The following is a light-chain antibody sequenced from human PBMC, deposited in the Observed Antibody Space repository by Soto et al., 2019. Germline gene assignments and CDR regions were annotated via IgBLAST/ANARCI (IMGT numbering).Light chain of an antibody. V-gene: IGLV1-40*01. CDR1: ISNIGAGYD. CDR3: HSYDRSLSGSV. Sequence: QTVVTQPPSVSGAPGQRVTISCSGGISNIGAGYDVHWYQQRPETPPKLLIYGNNIRPSGVPDRFSGSKSGTSASLAITGLPAEDEDDYYCHSYDRSLSGSVFGGGTKVTVL. CDR2: GNN. J-gene: IGLJ3*02.